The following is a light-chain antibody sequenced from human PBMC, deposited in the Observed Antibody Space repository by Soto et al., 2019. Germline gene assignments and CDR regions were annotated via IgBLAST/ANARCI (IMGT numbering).Light chain of an antibody. CDR3: QQYYTAWT. Sequence: IVMTQSPDSLAVSLGERATINCKSSQSLLYSSNNKNYLAWYQQKPGQPPKLLIYWASTRESGVPDRFSGSGSGTDFTLTISSLQAEDVAVYYCQQYYTAWTFGQGTKVEI. J-gene: IGKJ1*01. V-gene: IGKV4-1*01. CDR2: WAS. CDR1: QSLLYSSNNKNY.